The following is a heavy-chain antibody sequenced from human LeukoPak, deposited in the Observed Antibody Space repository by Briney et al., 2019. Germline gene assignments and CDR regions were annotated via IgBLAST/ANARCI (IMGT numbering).Heavy chain of an antibody. CDR2: ISSSGSTI. D-gene: IGHD2-2*01. J-gene: IGHJ6*02. CDR3: ARDQSSTRDLYYYYGMDV. CDR1: GFTFSDYY. V-gene: IGHV3-11*01. Sequence: GGSLRLSCAASGFTFSDYYMSWIRQAPGKGLEWVSYISSSGSTIYYADSVKGRFTISRDNAKNSLYLQMNSLRAEDTAVYYCARDQSSTRDLYYYYGMDVWGQGTTVTVSS.